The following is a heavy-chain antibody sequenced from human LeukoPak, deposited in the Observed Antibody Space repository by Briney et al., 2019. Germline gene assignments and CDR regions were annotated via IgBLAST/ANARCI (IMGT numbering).Heavy chain of an antibody. Sequence: SETLSLTCTVSGGSISSYYWSWIRQPPGKGLEWIGYIYYSGSTNYNPSLKSRVTISVDTSKNQSSLKLSSVTAADTAVYYCARRRTWFGYSAPAYYYYGMDVWGQGTTVTVSS. CDR2: IYYSGST. CDR3: ARRRTWFGYSAPAYYYYGMDV. V-gene: IGHV4-59*08. CDR1: GGSISSYY. D-gene: IGHD3-22*01. J-gene: IGHJ6*02.